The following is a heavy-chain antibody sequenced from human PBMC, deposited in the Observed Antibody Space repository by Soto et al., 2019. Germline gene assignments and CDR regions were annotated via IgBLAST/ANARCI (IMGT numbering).Heavy chain of an antibody. CDR3: ARRQWLVGGYYYGMDV. D-gene: IGHD6-19*01. Sequence: GASVKVSCKASGYTFTSYAMLWVRQAPGQGPEWMGWINAGNGNTKYSQKFKGRVTITRDTSASTANMEQSSLRSEDTAVNYYARRQWLVGGYYYGMDVWGQGTTVTVSS. CDR2: INAGNGNT. CDR1: GYTFTSYA. V-gene: IGHV1-3*01. J-gene: IGHJ6*02.